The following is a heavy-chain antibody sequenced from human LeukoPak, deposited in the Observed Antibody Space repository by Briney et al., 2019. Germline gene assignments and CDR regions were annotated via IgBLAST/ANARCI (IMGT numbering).Heavy chain of an antibody. CDR3: ARDRWFDP. CDR2: ISPDSGYI. J-gene: IGHJ5*02. Sequence: GGSLRLSCAASGFTFSSHSLMWVRQAPGKGLEWVSSISPDSGYIYYADSVKGRFTISRDNAENSLYLQMNSLRAEDTAVYYCARDRWFDPWGQGTLVTVSS. V-gene: IGHV3-21*01. CDR1: GFTFSSHS.